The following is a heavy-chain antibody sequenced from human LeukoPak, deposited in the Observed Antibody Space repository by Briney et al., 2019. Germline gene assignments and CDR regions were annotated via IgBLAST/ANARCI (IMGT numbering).Heavy chain of an antibody. Sequence: SETLSLTCSVSGVSISGHYWSWIRLPPGKGLEWIGYTSHSGNTRYSPSLNSRVTISLDTSKNRFSLTLNSVTAADTAVYYCARQPISGWDFDYWGQGTLVTVSS. CDR3: ARQPISGWDFDY. CDR1: GVSISGHY. D-gene: IGHD6-19*01. CDR2: TSHSGNT. J-gene: IGHJ4*02. V-gene: IGHV4-59*08.